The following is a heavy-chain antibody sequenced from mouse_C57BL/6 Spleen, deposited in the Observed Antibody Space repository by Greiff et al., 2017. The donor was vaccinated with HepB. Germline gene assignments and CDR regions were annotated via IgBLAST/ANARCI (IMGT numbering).Heavy chain of an antibody. J-gene: IGHJ2*01. CDR2: IHPNSGST. CDR1: GYTFTSYW. D-gene: IGHD1-1*01. Sequence: QVQLQQPGAELVKPGASVKLSCTASGYTFTSYWMHWVKQRPGQGLEWIGMIHPNSGSTNYNEKFKSKATMTVDKSSSTAYMQLSSLTSEDSAVYCCARSKGSSHDYWGQGTTVTVAS. CDR3: ARSKGSSHDY. V-gene: IGHV1-64*01.